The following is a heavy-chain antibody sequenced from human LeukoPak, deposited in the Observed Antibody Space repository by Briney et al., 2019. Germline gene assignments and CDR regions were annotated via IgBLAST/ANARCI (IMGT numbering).Heavy chain of an antibody. J-gene: IGHJ4*02. V-gene: IGHV4-34*01. CDR2: INHSGST. Sequence: PSETLSLTCAVYGGSFSGYYWSWIRQPPGKGLEWIGEINHSGSTSYNPSLKSRVTISVDTSKNQFSLKLSSVTAADTAVYYCARGHSSGWYMGGPIDYWGQGTLVTVSS. CDR3: ARGHSSGWYMGGPIDY. CDR1: GGSFSGYY. D-gene: IGHD6-19*01.